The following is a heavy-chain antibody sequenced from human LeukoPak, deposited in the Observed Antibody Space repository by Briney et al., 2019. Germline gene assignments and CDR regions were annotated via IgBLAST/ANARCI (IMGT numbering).Heavy chain of an antibody. Sequence: ASVKVSCKPSGYDFSIYTLNWVRQVPGQGPEWMGWMNTNTGKATYAQDFRGRFVFSFDSSVSTAYLEITSLQAADTAVYYCAREEGGLDVWGQGTTVVVSS. CDR1: GYDFSIYT. CDR2: MNTNTGKA. CDR3: AREEGGLDV. J-gene: IGHJ6*02. V-gene: IGHV7-4-1*02.